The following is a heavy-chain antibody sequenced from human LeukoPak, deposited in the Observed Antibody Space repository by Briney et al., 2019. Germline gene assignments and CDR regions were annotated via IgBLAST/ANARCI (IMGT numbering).Heavy chain of an antibody. CDR3: ARGDYYDSSGYYLY. CDR1: GGSITSYY. D-gene: IGHD3-22*01. Sequence: NPSETLSLTCTVSGGSITSYYWSWIRQSAGKGLEWIGRIYITGSTTYNPSLKSRVTMSLDTSKNQFSLKLSSVTAADTAVYYCARGDYYDSSGYYLYWGQGTLVTVSS. CDR2: IYITGST. V-gene: IGHV4-4*07. J-gene: IGHJ4*02.